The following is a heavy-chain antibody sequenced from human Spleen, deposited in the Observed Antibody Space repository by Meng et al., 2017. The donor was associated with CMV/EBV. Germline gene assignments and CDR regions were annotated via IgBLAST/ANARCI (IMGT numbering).Heavy chain of an antibody. J-gene: IGHJ6*02. CDR3: ARRGDFSVVPGSYGMGV. D-gene: IGHD2-21*01. CDR2: ISSGSRDI. CDR1: GFTFSKYT. V-gene: IGHV3-21*01. Sequence: GGSLRLSCAASGFTFSKYTMNWVRQAPGKGLEWVSSISSGSRDIYYADSMRGRFTVSRDNSKNTLYLDVNSLRAEDTAIYYCARRGDFSVVPGSYGMGVWGQGTTVTVSS.